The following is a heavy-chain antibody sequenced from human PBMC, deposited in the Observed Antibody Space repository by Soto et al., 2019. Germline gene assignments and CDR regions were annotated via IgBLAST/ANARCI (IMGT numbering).Heavy chain of an antibody. CDR1: GFTFSSYA. V-gene: IGHV3-23*01. CDR3: AKMTYDSTGYYCFDD. D-gene: IGHD3-22*01. J-gene: IGHJ4*02. Sequence: EVHLLESGGGLVQPGGSPRLSCAASGFTFSSYAMSWVRQAPGKGLEWVSAISGSGVVTYYADSVKGRFTISTDNSKNTLYLQMNSLSAEDTALYYCAKMTYDSTGYYCFDDWGQGTLVTVSS. CDR2: ISGSGVVT.